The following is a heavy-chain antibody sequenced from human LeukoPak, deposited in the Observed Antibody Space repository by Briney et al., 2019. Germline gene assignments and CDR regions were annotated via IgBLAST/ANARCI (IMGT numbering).Heavy chain of an antibody. V-gene: IGHV2-5*02. CDR3: ARDHDGYDI. CDR1: GFSVSATGVG. J-gene: IGHJ3*02. CDR2: IYWDDDK. Sequence: SGPTLVNPTQTLTLTCTFSGFSVSATGVGVGWIRQAPGKALEWLGLIYWDDDKRYSPSLENRLTITKDTSKNQVVLMKTNMEPVDTGTYYCARDHDGYDIWGQGTMVTVSS.